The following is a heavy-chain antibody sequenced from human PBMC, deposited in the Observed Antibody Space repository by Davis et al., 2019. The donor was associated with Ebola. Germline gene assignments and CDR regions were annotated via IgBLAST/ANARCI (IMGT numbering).Heavy chain of an antibody. Sequence: ASVKVSCKASGYTFTSYGISWVRQAPGQGLEWMGWISAYNGNTNYAQKLQGRVTMTTDTSTSTAYMELRSLRSDDTAVYYCARPYYDFWSGYSYAFDIWGQGTMVTVSS. CDR3: ARPYYDFWSGYSYAFDI. J-gene: IGHJ3*02. CDR1: GYTFTSYG. D-gene: IGHD3-3*01. V-gene: IGHV1-18*04. CDR2: ISAYNGNT.